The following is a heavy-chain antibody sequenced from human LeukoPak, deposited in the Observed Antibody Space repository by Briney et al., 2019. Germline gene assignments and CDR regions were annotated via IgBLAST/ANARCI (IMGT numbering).Heavy chain of an antibody. CDR3: ARDRGWYHADS. CDR2: IKEDGSWK. CDR1: GFTFSSYA. D-gene: IGHD6-19*01. V-gene: IGHV3-7*01. J-gene: IGHJ4*02. Sequence: GGSLRLSCAASGFTFSSYAMHWVRQAPGKGLEWVANIKEDGSWKHYAVSVQGRFTISRDNAKNSLYLQMNSLRAEDTAVYYCARDRGWYHADSWGQGTLVTVSS.